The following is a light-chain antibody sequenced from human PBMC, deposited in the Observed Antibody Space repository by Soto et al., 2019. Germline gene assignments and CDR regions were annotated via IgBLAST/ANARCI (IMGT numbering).Light chain of an antibody. CDR2: DAS. J-gene: IGKJ1*01. CDR1: QSIGRW. CDR3: QQYNTFSPERT. Sequence: DIQMTQSPSTLSAFVGDRVTITCRASQSIGRWLAWYQQKPGKAPKLLIYDASSLESGVPSRFSGSGSGTEFTLTISRLQPDDFATDYCQQYNTFSPERTFGQETKVEVK. V-gene: IGKV1-5*01.